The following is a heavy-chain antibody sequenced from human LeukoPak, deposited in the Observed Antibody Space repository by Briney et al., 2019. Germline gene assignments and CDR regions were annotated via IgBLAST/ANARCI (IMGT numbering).Heavy chain of an antibody. CDR1: GFTFSSYG. J-gene: IGHJ6*03. D-gene: IGHD5-12*01. CDR2: IWYDGSNK. V-gene: IGHV3-33*06. CDR3: AKAGGGYTYYYYMDV. Sequence: QAGGSLRLSCAASGFTFSSYGMHWVRQAPGKGLEWVAVIWYDGSNKYYADSVKGRFTISRDNSKNTLYLQMNSLRAEDTAVYCCAKAGGGYTYYYYMDVWGKGTTVTVSS.